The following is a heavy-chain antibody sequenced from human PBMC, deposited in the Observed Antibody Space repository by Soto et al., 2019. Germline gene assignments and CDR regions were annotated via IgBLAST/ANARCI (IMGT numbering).Heavy chain of an antibody. J-gene: IGHJ4*02. CDR2: IYHSGST. CDR1: GGSISSGGYS. Sequence: QLQESGSGLVKPSQTLSLTCAVSGGSISSGGYSWSWIRQPPGKGLEWIGYIYHSGSTSYNPSLQSRVTISVDKSNNQCALKLSSVTAADTAGYYCARAGYSGYDLTFDYWGQGTLVTVSS. V-gene: IGHV4-30-2*01. CDR3: ARAGYSGYDLTFDY. D-gene: IGHD5-12*01.